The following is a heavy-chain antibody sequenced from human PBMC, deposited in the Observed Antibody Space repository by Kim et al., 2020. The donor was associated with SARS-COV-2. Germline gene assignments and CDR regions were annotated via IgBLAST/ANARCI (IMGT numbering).Heavy chain of an antibody. J-gene: IGHJ6*02. V-gene: IGHV1-18*01. Sequence: ASVKVSCKASGYTFTSYGISWVRQAPGQGLEWMGWISAYNGNTNYAQKLQGRVTMTTDTSTSTAYMELRSLRSDDTAVYYCARVELKRKKGNSCSGGSCYSGAEGRAMDVWGQGTTVTVSS. D-gene: IGHD2-15*01. CDR3: ARVELKRKKGNSCSGGSCYSGAEGRAMDV. CDR2: ISAYNGNT. CDR1: GYTFTSYG.